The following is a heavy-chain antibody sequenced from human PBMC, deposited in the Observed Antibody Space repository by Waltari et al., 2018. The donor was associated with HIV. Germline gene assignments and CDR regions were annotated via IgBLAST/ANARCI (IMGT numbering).Heavy chain of an antibody. CDR1: GFTFDKFA. CDR3: AKTVPTVTSIFEGFDV. V-gene: IGHV3-23*01. CDR2: ISGSGGNK. D-gene: IGHD4-17*01. J-gene: IGHJ3*01. Sequence: QLLESGGGLVQPGGSLRLSCVASGFTFDKFAMNWVRQAQGQGLEWLWSISGSGGNKFYADSVKGRISISRENSKNTVYLQINSLRVDDTAIYYCAKTVPTVTSIFEGFDVWGQGATVTVSS.